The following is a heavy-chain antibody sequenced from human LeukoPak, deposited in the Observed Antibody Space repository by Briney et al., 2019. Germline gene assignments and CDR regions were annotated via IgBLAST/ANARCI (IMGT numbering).Heavy chain of an antibody. CDR3: ARDPSGYSSGPSPDYFDY. CDR1: GFTFSIYW. V-gene: IGHV3-7*01. Sequence: GGSLRLSCAASGFTFSIYWMSWVRQAPGKGLEWVANIKQDGSEKYYVDSVKGRFTISRDNAKNSLYLQMNSLRAEDTAVYYCARDPSGYSSGPSPDYFDYWGQGTLVTVSS. J-gene: IGHJ4*02. D-gene: IGHD6-19*01. CDR2: IKQDGSEK.